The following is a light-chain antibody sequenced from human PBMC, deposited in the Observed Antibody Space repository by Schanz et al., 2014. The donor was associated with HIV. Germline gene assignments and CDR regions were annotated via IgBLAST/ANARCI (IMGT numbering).Light chain of an antibody. Sequence: EIVLTQSPGTLSLSPGERATLSCRASQSVSNSLAWYQQKPGQTPRLLIYAAVNRATGIPARFSGSGSGTEFTLTINSLQPEDFATYYCQQYSSYLPTFGQGTKVEV. V-gene: IGKV3D-15*01. J-gene: IGKJ1*01. CDR2: AAV. CDR3: QQYSSYLPT. CDR1: QSVSNS.